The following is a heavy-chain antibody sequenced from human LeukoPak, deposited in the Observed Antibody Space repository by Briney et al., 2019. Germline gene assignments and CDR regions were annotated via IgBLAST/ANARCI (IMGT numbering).Heavy chain of an antibody. J-gene: IGHJ6*02. CDR2: ISYDGSNK. Sequence: GGSLRLSCAASGFTVSSNYMSWVRQAPGKGLEWVAVISYDGSNKYYADSVKGRFTISRDNSKNTLYLQMSNLRAEDTAVYFCARGGGLDVWGQGATVTVSS. D-gene: IGHD3-16*01. CDR3: ARGGGLDV. CDR1: GFTVSSNY. V-gene: IGHV3-30*03.